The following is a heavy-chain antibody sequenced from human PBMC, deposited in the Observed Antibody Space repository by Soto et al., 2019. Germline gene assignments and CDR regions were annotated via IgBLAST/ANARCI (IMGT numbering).Heavy chain of an antibody. CDR2: IYHTGST. CDR1: GGSISGYY. Sequence: PSETLSLTCTVSGGSISGYYWSWIRQPPGKGLEWIGYIYHTGSTNYNPSLKSRVTISLDTSKNQFSLKLSSLTAADTAVYYCARVGYFTGGSCYSDYYYRIDVSGQGTTVTVSS. D-gene: IGHD2-15*01. J-gene: IGHJ6*02. CDR3: ARVGYFTGGSCYSDYYYRIDV. V-gene: IGHV4-59*01.